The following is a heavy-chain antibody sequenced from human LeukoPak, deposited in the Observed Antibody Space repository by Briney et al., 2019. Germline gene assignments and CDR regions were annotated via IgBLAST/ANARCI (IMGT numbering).Heavy chain of an antibody. J-gene: IGHJ3*02. CDR3: ARGAHRYYYDSSGYYHDAFDI. V-gene: IGHV3-48*03. CDR1: GFTFSSYE. Sequence: GGSLRLSCAASGFTFSSYEMNWVRQAPGKGLEWVSYISSSGSTIYYADSVKGRFTISRDNAKNSLYLQMNGLRAEDTAVYYCARGAHRYYYDSSGYYHDAFDIWGQGTMVTVSS. D-gene: IGHD3-22*01. CDR2: ISSSGSTI.